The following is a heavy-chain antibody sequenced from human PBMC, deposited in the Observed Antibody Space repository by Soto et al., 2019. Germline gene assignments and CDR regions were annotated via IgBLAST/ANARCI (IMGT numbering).Heavy chain of an antibody. D-gene: IGHD2-2*03. Sequence: EVQVLESGGGLVQPGGSLRLSCAATGFTFSDFAMSWVRQAPGKGLEWVSRIYGGGNGPHYADSVKGRVTISRDNSKNTLYLQMNSLRAEDTAVYYCAKMEGMDPWAYSFDYWGQGTLDTVSS. J-gene: IGHJ4*02. CDR1: GFTFSDFA. V-gene: IGHV3-23*01. CDR3: AKMEGMDPWAYSFDY. CDR2: IYGGGNGP.